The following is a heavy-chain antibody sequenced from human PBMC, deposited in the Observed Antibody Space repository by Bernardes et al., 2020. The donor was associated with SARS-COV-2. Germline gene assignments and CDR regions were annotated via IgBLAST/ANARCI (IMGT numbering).Heavy chain of an antibody. V-gene: IGHV3-30*03. Sequence: GGSLRLSCAASGFTFRSYGMHWVRQAPGKGLEWVAIISYDEKNKYYADSVKGRFTISRDNSKNTLYLQMNSLRAEDTAVYYCATGPVWNGYYTAHFDSWGQGTLVTVSS. CDR1: GFTFRSYG. D-gene: IGHD3-3*01. J-gene: IGHJ4*02. CDR2: ISYDEKNK. CDR3: ATGPVWNGYYTAHFDS.